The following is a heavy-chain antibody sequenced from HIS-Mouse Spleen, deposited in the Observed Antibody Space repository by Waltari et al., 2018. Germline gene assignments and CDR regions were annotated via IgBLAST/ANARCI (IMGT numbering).Heavy chain of an antibody. CDR1: GFSLSTSGMC. Sequence: QVTLRESGPALVKPTQTLPLTCTFSGFSLSTSGMCVSWLRQPPGKALEWLARIAWDDDKYYSTSLKTRLTISKDTSKNQVVLTMTNMDPVDTATYYCARIAEGYSSGWYAFDYWGQGTLVTVSS. J-gene: IGHJ4*02. V-gene: IGHV2-70*15. CDR2: IAWDDDK. D-gene: IGHD6-19*01. CDR3: ARIAEGYSSGWYAFDY.